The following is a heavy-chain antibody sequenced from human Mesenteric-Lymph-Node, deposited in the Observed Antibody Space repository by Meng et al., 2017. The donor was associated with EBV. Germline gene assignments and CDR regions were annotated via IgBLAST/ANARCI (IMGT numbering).Heavy chain of an antibody. CDR3: AHRLEAFDH. V-gene: IGHV2-5*02. J-gene: IGHJ4*02. Sequence: QSTFKESRPTLVKPPQTLPLTCTFSGFSLSTSGVGVGWIRQPPEKALEWLALIYWDDDKRYSPSLKSRLTITKDTSKNQVVLTMTNMDPVDTATYYCAHRLEAFDHWGQGTLVTVSS. CDR1: GFSLSTSGVG. CDR2: IYWDDDK. D-gene: IGHD1-1*01.